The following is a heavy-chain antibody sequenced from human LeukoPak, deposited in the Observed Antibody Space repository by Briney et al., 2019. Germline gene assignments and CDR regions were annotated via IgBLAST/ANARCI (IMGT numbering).Heavy chain of an antibody. D-gene: IGHD3-9*01. Sequence: SETLSLTCAVSGDSISSGYYWGWIRQPPGRGLEWIGSFYHSGRTYYNPSLKSRVTISVNTSKNQFSLKLRSVTPADTAVYYCARGNGEDILTHCNWFGNWGQGTLVTVSS. J-gene: IGHJ5*02. CDR2: FYHSGRT. V-gene: IGHV4-38-2*01. CDR1: GDSISSGYY. CDR3: ARGNGEDILTHCNWFGN.